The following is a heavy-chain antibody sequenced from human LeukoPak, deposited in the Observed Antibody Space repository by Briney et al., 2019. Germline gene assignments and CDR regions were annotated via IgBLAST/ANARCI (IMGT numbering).Heavy chain of an antibody. J-gene: IGHJ4*02. D-gene: IGHD5-18*01. V-gene: IGHV4-30-4*01. Sequence: SETLSLTCTVSGGSISSGDYYWSWIRQPPGKGLEWIGYIYYSGSTYYNPSLKSRVTISVDTSKNQFSLKLSSVTAADTAVYYCARSSYGYRVFDYWGQGTLVTVSS. CDR1: GGSISSGDYY. CDR3: ARSSYGYRVFDY. CDR2: IYYSGST.